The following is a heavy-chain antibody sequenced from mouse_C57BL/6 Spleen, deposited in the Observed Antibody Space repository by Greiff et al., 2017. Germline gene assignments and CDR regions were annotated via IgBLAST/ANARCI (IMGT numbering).Heavy chain of an antibody. CDR3: TRNYYGSSYVNY. J-gene: IGHJ2*01. V-gene: IGHV14-4*01. D-gene: IGHD1-1*01. Sequence: EVKLQESGAELVRPGASVKLSCTASGFNIKDDYMHWVKQRPEQGLEWIGWIDPENGDTEYASKFQGKATITADTSSNTAYLQLSSLTSEDTAVYYCTRNYYGSSYVNYWGQGTTLTVSS. CDR2: IDPENGDT. CDR1: GFNIKDDY.